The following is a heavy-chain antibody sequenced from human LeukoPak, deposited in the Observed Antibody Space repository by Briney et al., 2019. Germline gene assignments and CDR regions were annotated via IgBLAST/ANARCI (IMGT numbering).Heavy chain of an antibody. D-gene: IGHD2-15*01. J-gene: IGHJ4*02. CDR1: GYTFTGYY. V-gene: IGHV1-2*02. CDR2: INPNSGGT. Sequence: ASVKVSCKASGYTFTGYYMHWVRQAPGQGLEWMGWINPNSGGTNYAQKFQGRVTMTRDMSISTAYMELSRLRSDGTAVYYCARAASVVVAATSYWGQGTLVTVSS. CDR3: ARAASVVVAATSY.